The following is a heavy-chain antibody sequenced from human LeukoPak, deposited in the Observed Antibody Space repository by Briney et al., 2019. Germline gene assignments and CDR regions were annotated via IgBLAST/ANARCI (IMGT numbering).Heavy chain of an antibody. CDR2: IYYSGTT. V-gene: IGHV4-59*11. CDR1: GGSISSHY. J-gene: IGHJ3*02. D-gene: IGHD3-22*01. Sequence: SETLSLTCTVSGGSISSHYWSWIRQPPGKGLEWIGYIYYSGTTNYNPSLKSRVTISVDTSKNQFSLKLSSVTAADTAVYYCARTSPTTYYYDSSGRFFDIWGQGTMVTVSS. CDR3: ARTSPTTYYYDSSGRFFDI.